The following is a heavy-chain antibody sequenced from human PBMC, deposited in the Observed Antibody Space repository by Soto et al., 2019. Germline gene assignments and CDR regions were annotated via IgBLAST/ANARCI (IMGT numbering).Heavy chain of an antibody. J-gene: IGHJ4*02. V-gene: IGHV4-39*01. D-gene: IGHD3-9*01. Sequence: SETLSLTCTVSGGSISSSSYYWGWIRQPPGKGLEWIGSIYYSGSTYYNPSLKSRVTISVDTSKNQFSLKLSSVTAADTAVYYCARQVVDILTGYFIPDWGQGTLVTVSS. CDR3: ARQVVDILTGYFIPD. CDR1: GGSISSSSYY. CDR2: IYYSGST.